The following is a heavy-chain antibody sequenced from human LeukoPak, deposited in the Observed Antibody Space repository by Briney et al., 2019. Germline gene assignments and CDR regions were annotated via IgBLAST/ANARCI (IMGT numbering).Heavy chain of an antibody. CDR3: ARAGFGELLGAYYYYYMDV. CDR2: ISSSSSYI. V-gene: IGHV3-21*01. D-gene: IGHD3-10*01. Sequence: GGSLRLSCAASGFTFSSHSMNWVRQAPGKGLEWVSSISSSSSYIYYADSVKGRFTISRDNAKNSLYLQMNSLRAEDTAVYYCARAGFGELLGAYYYYYMDVWGKGTTVTISS. J-gene: IGHJ6*03. CDR1: GFTFSSHS.